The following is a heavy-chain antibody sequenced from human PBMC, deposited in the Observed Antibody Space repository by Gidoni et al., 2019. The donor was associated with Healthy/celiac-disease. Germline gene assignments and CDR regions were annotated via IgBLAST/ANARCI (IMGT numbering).Heavy chain of an antibody. CDR2: LYYSGST. CDR3: ATSKGGYYDILTGPGAYWYFDL. Sequence: QVQLQESGPGLVKPSETLSLTCAVSGGSISSSYWNWIRQPPGKGLEWLGYLYYSGSTNYNPTLKSRVTISGDTSKNQFSLKLSSVTAADTAVYYCATSKGGYYDILTGPGAYWYFDLWGRGTLVTVSS. D-gene: IGHD3-9*01. J-gene: IGHJ2*01. V-gene: IGHV4-59*01. CDR1: GGSISSSY.